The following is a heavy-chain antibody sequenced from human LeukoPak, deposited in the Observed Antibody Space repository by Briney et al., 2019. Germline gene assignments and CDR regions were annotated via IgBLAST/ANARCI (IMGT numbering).Heavy chain of an antibody. CDR3: ARGPGYCSGGSCYSDAFDI. V-gene: IGHV4-34*01. D-gene: IGHD2-15*01. Sequence: PSETLSLTCAVYGGSFSGYYWSWIRQPPGKGLEWIGEINRSGSTNYNPSLKSRVTISVGTSKNQFSLKLSSVTAADTAVYYCARGPGYCSGGSCYSDAFDIWGQGTMVTVSS. CDR1: GGSFSGYY. CDR2: INRSGST. J-gene: IGHJ3*02.